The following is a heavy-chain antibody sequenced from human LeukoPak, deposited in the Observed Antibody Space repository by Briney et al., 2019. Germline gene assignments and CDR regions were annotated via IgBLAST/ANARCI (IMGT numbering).Heavy chain of an antibody. V-gene: IGHV3-23*01. D-gene: IGHD3-10*01. Sequence: GGSLRLSCAASGFTFTSYAMTWVRQAPGKGLEWVSGISGGGGVTYYADSVKGRFTISRDNSKNTLYLQMNSLRAEDTALYYCAKARYDSGSSITWFDPWGQGTLVTVSS. CDR3: AKARYDSGSSITWFDP. CDR2: ISGGGGVT. CDR1: GFTFTSYA. J-gene: IGHJ5*02.